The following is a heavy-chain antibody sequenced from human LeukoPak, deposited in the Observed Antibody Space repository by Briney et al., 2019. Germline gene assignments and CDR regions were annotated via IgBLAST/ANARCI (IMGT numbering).Heavy chain of an antibody. J-gene: IGHJ3*02. CDR3: ARGPHRVLRYFDWLGRRNAFDI. V-gene: IGHV1-8*01. CDR1: GYTFTSYE. D-gene: IGHD3-9*01. CDR2: MNPNSGNT. Sequence: ASVKVSCKASGYTFTSYEINWVRQATGQGLEWMGWMNPNSGNTGYAQKFQGRVTMTRNTSISTAYMELSSLRSEDTAVYYCARGPHRVLRYFDWLGRRNAFDIWGQGTMVTVSS.